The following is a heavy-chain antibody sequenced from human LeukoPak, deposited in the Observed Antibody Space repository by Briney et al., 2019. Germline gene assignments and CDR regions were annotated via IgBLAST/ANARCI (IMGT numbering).Heavy chain of an antibody. CDR2: TSGSGVNS. J-gene: IGHJ4*02. Sequence: GGSLRLSCAASGFTLRSYDMSWVRQAPGKGLEWVAATSGSGVNSYYADSVRGRFTISRDNSQNTLYLQMDSLRAEDMALYYCAKEYSGYDFDYWGQGTLATVSS. CDR1: GFTLRSYD. CDR3: AKEYSGYDFDY. D-gene: IGHD5-12*01. V-gene: IGHV3-23*01.